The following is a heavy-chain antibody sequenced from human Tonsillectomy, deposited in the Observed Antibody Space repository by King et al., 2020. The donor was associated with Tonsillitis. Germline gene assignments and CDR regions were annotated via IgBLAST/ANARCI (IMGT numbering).Heavy chain of an antibody. D-gene: IGHD3-22*01. Sequence: QLVQSGGGVVQPGRSLRLSCAASGFTFSISGMHWVRQAPGKGLEWVAVIWYDGINKYYADSVKGRFTISRDNSKNTLYLQMNSLRAEDTAVYFCARDRFGSYDSSGYYLMEYWGPGTLAT. CDR1: GFTFSISG. CDR2: IWYDGINK. V-gene: IGHV3-33*08. CDR3: ARDRFGSYDSSGYYLMEY. J-gene: IGHJ4*02.